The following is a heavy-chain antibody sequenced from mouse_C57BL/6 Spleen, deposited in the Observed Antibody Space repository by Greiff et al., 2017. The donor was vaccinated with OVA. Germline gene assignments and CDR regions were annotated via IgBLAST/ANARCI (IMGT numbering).Heavy chain of an antibody. CDR3: ARYDGYYLFDY. D-gene: IGHD2-3*01. Sequence: VQLQQSGAELVKPGASVKLSCKASGYTFTSYWMHWVKQRPGQGLEWIGMNHPNSGSTNYNEKFKSKATLTVDKSSSTAYMQLSSLTSEDSAVYYCARYDGYYLFDYWGQGTTLTVSS. CDR1: GYTFTSYW. V-gene: IGHV1-64*01. J-gene: IGHJ2*01. CDR2: NHPNSGST.